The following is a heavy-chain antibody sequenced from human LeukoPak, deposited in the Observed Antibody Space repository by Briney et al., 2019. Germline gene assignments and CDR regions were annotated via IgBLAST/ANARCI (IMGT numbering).Heavy chain of an antibody. V-gene: IGHV4-39*07. CDR3: ARGLRYFDWLSTNFDY. D-gene: IGHD3-9*01. CDR1: AGSISSSSYY. J-gene: IGHJ4*02. Sequence: SETLSLTCTVSAGSISSSSYYWGWIRQPPGKGLEWIGSIYYSGSTYYNPSLKSRVTISVDTSKNQFSLKLSSVTAADTAVYYCARGLRYFDWLSTNFDYWGQGTLVTVSS. CDR2: IYYSGST.